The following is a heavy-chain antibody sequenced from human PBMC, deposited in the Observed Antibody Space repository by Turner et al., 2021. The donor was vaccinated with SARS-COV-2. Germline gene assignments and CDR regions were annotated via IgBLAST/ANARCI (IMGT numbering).Heavy chain of an antibody. Sequence: DVQLLESGGGLVQPGGSLRLSCAASGLPLSTYAMSWVRQAPGKGLEWVSAISGGGGSTYYADSVKGRFTISRDNSKNTLYLQMNSLRAEDTAVYYCARDGQSITMVRGVISPPFDYWGQGTLVTVSS. CDR1: GLPLSTYA. CDR2: ISGGGGST. V-gene: IGHV3-23*01. D-gene: IGHD3-10*01. CDR3: ARDGQSITMVRGVISPPFDY. J-gene: IGHJ4*02.